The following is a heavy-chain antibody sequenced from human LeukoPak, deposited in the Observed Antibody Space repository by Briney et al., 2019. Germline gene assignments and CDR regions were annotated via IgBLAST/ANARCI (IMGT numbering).Heavy chain of an antibody. V-gene: IGHV3-74*01. Sequence: GESLRLPCAASGFTFGNSWVHWVRQAPGKGLVWVSLINADGSIRTYADSVRGRFTIARDNARNTLSLQMNSLTIEHTAVYYCIVVVEPPDSDGFDVWGQGTMITVSS. CDR2: INADGSIR. D-gene: IGHD1-14*01. CDR1: GFTFGNSW. CDR3: IVVVEPPDSDGFDV. J-gene: IGHJ3*01.